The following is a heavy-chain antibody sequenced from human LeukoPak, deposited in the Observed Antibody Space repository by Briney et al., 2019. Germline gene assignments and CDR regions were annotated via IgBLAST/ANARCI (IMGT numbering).Heavy chain of an antibody. J-gene: IGHJ4*02. Sequence: GGSLRLSCAASGFTFSSYSMNWVRQAPGEGLEWVSSISSSSSYIYYADSVKGRFTISRDNAKNSLYLRMNSLRAEDTAVYYCARDSQWLGLAHYWGQGTLVTVSS. D-gene: IGHD6-19*01. CDR2: ISSSSSYI. CDR1: GFTFSSYS. V-gene: IGHV3-21*01. CDR3: ARDSQWLGLAHY.